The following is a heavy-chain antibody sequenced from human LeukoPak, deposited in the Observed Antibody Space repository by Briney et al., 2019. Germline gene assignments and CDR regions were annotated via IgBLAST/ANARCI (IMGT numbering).Heavy chain of an antibody. CDR2: INTKSGAT. D-gene: IGHD6-19*01. J-gene: IGHJ4*02. V-gene: IGHV1-2*02. CDR3: ARDLGISGWYAPPLGYFDY. CDR1: GYTLTGYC. Sequence: ASVKVSCKASGYTLTGYCMHWVRQAPGQGLEWLGWINTKSGATNYAQNFQGRVTMTRDTSMSTTYMELKRLRSDDTAVYCARDLGISGWYAPPLGYFDYWGQGTLLTVSS.